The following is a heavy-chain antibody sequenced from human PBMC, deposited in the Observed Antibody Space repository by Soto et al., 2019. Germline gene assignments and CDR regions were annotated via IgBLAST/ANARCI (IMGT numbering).Heavy chain of an antibody. CDR3: ARNTVKHFLDR. V-gene: IGHV4-59*01. J-gene: IGHJ5*02. CDR1: GASIRSYY. CDR2: IYYSGST. Sequence: PSETLSLTCTVSGASIRSYYWSWIRQPPGKGLEWIGYIYYSGSTSYNPSLKSRVTISTNTSMNQFSLKLSSVTAADTAVYYCARNTVKHFLDRWGQGTLVTVSS.